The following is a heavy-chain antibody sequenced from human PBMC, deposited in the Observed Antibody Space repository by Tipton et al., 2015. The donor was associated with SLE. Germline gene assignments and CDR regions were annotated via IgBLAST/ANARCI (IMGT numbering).Heavy chain of an antibody. D-gene: IGHD2-15*01. CDR1: GGSIRSYC. V-gene: IGHV4-59*01. J-gene: IGHJ5*02. CDR2: IYYSGST. CDR3: ARSYCSDDECQTAFWVDP. Sequence: TLSLTCTVSGGSIRSYCWSWIRQPPGKGLEWIGYIYYSGSTNYNPSLKSRVTIGVDTSKNQLSLKLTSVTAADTAVYYCARSYCSDDECQTAFWVDPWGQGTLVTVSS.